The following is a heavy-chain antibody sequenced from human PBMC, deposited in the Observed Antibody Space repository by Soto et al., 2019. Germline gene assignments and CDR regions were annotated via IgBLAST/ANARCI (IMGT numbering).Heavy chain of an antibody. D-gene: IGHD4-17*01. CDR2: IYHSGST. V-gene: IGHV4-30-2*01. Sequence: SETLSLTCAVSGGSISSGGYSCNWIRQPPGKGLEWIGYIYHSGSTYYNPSLKSRVTISVDWSKNQFSLKLSSVTAADTAVYYCARGVTTVTTFDYWGQGTLVTVSS. CDR3: ARGVTTVTTFDY. J-gene: IGHJ4*02. CDR1: GGSISSGGYS.